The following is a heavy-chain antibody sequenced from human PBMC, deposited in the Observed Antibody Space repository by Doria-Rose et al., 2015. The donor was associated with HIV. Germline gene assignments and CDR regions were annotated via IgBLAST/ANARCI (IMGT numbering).Heavy chain of an antibody. D-gene: IGHD6-13*01. J-gene: IGHJ4*02. CDR3: ARIKSSRWYHKYYFDF. CDR1: GVSLSSPGMG. CDR2: IFSDDER. Sequence: ETGPVLVKPTETLTLTCTVSGVSLSSPGMGVSWIRQPPGTALEWLANIFSDDERYYKSSLKSRLTISRGTSKSQVVLTMTDMDPVDTATYYCARIKSSRWYHKYYFDFWGQGTLVIVSA. V-gene: IGHV2-26*01.